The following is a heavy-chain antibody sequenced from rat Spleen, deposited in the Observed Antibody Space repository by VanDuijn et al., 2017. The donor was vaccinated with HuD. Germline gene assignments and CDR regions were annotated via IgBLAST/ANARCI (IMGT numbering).Heavy chain of an antibody. J-gene: IGHJ2*01. CDR1: GFTFSNYD. Sequence: EVQLVESGGGLVQPGRSLKLSCAASGFTFSNYDMAWVRQAPTKGLEWVASISPSGGSTYYRDSVKGRFTVSRDNAKSTLYLQMDSLRSEDTATYYCARHEVITTRGYFDYWGQGVMVTVSS. D-gene: IGHD1-10*01. CDR3: ARHEVITTRGYFDY. V-gene: IGHV5-25*01. CDR2: ISPSGGST.